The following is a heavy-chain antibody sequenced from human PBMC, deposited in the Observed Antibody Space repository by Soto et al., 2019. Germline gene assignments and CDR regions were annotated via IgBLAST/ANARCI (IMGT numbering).Heavy chain of an antibody. V-gene: IGHV4-31*03. CDR3: ARGRAGGSGSLPGNNWFDP. J-gene: IGHJ5*02. D-gene: IGHD3-10*01. Sequence: SETLSLTCTVSGGSISSGGYYWSWIRQHPGKGLEWIGEINHSGSTNYNPSLKSRVTISVDTSKNQFSLKLSSVTAADTAVYYCARGRAGGSGSLPGNNWFDPWGQGTLVTVSS. CDR1: GGSISSGGYY. CDR2: INHSGST.